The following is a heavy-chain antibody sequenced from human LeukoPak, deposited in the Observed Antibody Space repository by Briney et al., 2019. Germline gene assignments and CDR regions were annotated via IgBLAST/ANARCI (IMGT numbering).Heavy chain of an antibody. V-gene: IGHV3-30*18. CDR1: GFTFSTYD. CDR2: ISYGGSNK. D-gene: IGHD1-7*01. J-gene: IGHJ4*02. CDR3: AKENSN. Sequence: GGSLRLSCAASGFTFSTYDMHWVRQAPGKGLEWVAVISYGGSNKYYADSVKGRFTISRDNSKNTLYLQMNSLRAEDTAVYYCAKENSNWGQGTLVTVSS.